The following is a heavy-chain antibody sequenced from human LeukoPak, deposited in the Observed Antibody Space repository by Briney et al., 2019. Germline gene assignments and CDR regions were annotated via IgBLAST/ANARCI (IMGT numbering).Heavy chain of an antibody. CDR2: IFPNSGGT. D-gene: IGHD4-11*01. J-gene: IGHJ4*02. CDR3: ARGGTDYSNRLLDY. Sequence: GASVKVSRKASGFTFTGYSMHWVRQAPGQGLEWMGWIFPNSGGTTYAQKFQGRVTMTRDTSISIAYMELSNLKSDDTAVYYCARGGTDYSNRLLDYWGQGTLVTVSS. V-gene: IGHV1-2*02. CDR1: GFTFTGYS.